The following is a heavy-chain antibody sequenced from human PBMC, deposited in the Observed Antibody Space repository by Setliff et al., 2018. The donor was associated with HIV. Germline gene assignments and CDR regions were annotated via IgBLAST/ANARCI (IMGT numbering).Heavy chain of an antibody. CDR1: GFTFSNYW. J-gene: IGHJ6*02. CDR3: ARKLRPGHGVDV. CDR2: INQVESEK. Sequence: GGSLRLSCAASGFTFSNYWMSWVRQAPGKGLEWVANINQVESEKYYVDSVKGRFTISRDNAKNSMDLKMNSLRAEDTAIYYCARKLRPGHGVDVWGQGTTVTVSS. V-gene: IGHV3-7*01. D-gene: IGHD3-10*01.